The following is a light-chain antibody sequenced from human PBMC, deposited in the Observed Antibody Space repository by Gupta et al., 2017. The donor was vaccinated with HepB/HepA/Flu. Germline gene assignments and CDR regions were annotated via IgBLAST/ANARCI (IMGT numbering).Light chain of an antibody. CDR1: QTLYSSENRNNV. CDR3: HQYFRTPYT. J-gene: IGKJ2*01. V-gene: IGKV4-1*01. CDR2: WAS. Sequence: DIVMSPSPDSLAVSLGERATITCKSSQTLYSSENRNNVLAGYQKRPGQPPRLLLYWASTRESGVPERFTGSGSGTEFTLTIRSLQAEDVAVYFCHQYFRTPYTFGQGTKLQIK.